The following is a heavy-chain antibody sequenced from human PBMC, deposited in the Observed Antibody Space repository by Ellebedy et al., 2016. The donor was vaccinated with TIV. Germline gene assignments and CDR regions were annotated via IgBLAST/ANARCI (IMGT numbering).Heavy chain of an antibody. V-gene: IGHV5-51*01. CDR1: GYSFTSYW. D-gene: IGHD5-24*01. Sequence: GGSLRLSCKGSGYSFTSYWIAWVRQMPGKGLEWLGIIYPGDSDTRYSPSFQGQVTISVDRSISTAYLQWSSLKASDTAMYYCARPLKARSPIGFDYWGQGTLVTVSS. CDR2: IYPGDSDT. CDR3: ARPLKARSPIGFDY. J-gene: IGHJ4*02.